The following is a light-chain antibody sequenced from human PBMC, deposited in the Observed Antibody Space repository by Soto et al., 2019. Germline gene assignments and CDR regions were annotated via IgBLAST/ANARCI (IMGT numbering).Light chain of an antibody. J-gene: IGKJ1*01. Sequence: DIQMTQSPSSLSASVGDRDTITCRASKGISSSLAWYQQKPVKVPKILIYAASTLQSGVPSRFSGSGSGTEFSLTISNLQPEDVATYYCQKYDSAPETFVQGIKVEIK. CDR1: KGISSS. CDR2: AAS. V-gene: IGKV1-27*01. CDR3: QKYDSAPET.